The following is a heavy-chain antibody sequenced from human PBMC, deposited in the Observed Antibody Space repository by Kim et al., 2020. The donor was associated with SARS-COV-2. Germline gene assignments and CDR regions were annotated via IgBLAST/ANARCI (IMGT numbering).Heavy chain of an antibody. CDR1: GFTFSSYS. J-gene: IGHJ6*02. CDR2: ISSSSSYI. CDR3: AREKVVGYNWNYVAYYGMDV. D-gene: IGHD1-7*01. Sequence: GGSLRLSCAASGFTFSSYSMNWVRQAPGKGLEWVSSISSSSSYIYYADSVKGRFTISRDNAKNSLYLQMNSLRAEDTAVYYCAREKVVGYNWNYVAYYGMDVWGQGTTVTVSS. V-gene: IGHV3-21*01.